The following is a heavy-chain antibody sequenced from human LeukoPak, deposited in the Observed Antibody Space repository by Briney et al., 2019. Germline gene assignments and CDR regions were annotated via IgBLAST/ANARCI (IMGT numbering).Heavy chain of an antibody. D-gene: IGHD5-18*01. V-gene: IGHV3-53*01. Sequence: GGSLRLSCAAFGFTFKIYTMNWVRQAPGKGLEWVSVIYSGGSTYYADSVKGRFTISIDNSKNTLYLQMNSLRAEDTAVYYCARVLDTAMVLFDYWGQGTLVTVSS. J-gene: IGHJ4*02. CDR1: GFTFKIYT. CDR3: ARVLDTAMVLFDY. CDR2: IYSGGST.